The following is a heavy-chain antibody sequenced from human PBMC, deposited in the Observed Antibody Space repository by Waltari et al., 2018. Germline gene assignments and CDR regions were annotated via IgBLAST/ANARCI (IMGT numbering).Heavy chain of an antibody. V-gene: IGHV3-23*04. CDR3: AKEQWGGSYSINWLDP. Sequence: VESGGDLVQPGGSLRVSCEASGFIFSSYAMSWVRQAPGKGLVWVSSIAGGSCETFYADSVKGRFTISRDNSKNMLYLQMNNLRVDDTAVYYCAKEQWGGSYSINWLDPWGQGTLVTVAS. J-gene: IGHJ5*02. CDR2: IAGGSCET. D-gene: IGHD1-26*01. CDR1: GFIFSSYA.